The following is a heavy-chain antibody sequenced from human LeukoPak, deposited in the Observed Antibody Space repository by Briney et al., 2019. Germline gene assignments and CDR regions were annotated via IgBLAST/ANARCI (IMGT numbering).Heavy chain of an antibody. CDR3: AGQHYYDSSGYFAFDI. V-gene: IGHV3-21*04. D-gene: IGHD3-22*01. Sequence: PGGSLRLSCAASGFTFSSYSMNWVRQAPGKGLEWVSSISSSSSYIYYADSVKGRFTISRDNSKNTLYLQMNSLRAEDTAVYYCAGQHYYDSSGYFAFDIWGQGTMVTVSS. CDR1: GFTFSSYS. CDR2: ISSSSSYI. J-gene: IGHJ3*02.